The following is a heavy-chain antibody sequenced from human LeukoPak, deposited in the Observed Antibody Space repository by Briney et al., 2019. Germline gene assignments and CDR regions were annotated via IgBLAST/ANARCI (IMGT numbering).Heavy chain of an antibody. J-gene: IGHJ4*02. V-gene: IGHV4-4*07. CDR1: GGSISSYY. CDR2: IYYSGST. CDR3: ARATELDSSSWVDLYYFDY. Sequence: KSSETLSLTCTVSGGSISSYYWSWIRQAAGKGLEWIGRIYYSGSTNYNPSLKSRVTMSVDTSKNQFSLKLSSVTAADTAVYYCARATELDSSSWVDLYYFDYWGQGTLVTVSS. D-gene: IGHD6-13*01.